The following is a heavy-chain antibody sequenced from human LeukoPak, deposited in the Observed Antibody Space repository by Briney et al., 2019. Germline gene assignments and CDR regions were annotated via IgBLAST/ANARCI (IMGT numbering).Heavy chain of an antibody. CDR2: IYYSGST. Sequence: SETLSLTCTLSGGSISSRSYYWGWIRQPPGKGLEWIGSIYYSGSTYYNTSPKSRVTISVDTSHNQFSLKMSSVTAAHTPVYYCARGRGGKKWLRLVQPFDDWGQGTLVTVSS. J-gene: IGHJ4*02. CDR3: ARGRGGKKWLRLVQPFDD. D-gene: IGHD5-12*01. V-gene: IGHV4-39*07. CDR1: GGSISSRSYY.